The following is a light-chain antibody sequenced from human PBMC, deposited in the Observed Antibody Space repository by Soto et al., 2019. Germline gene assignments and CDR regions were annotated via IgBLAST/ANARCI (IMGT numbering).Light chain of an antibody. CDR3: QQYYNWPWT. V-gene: IGKV3-15*01. Sequence: EIVMTQSPATLSVSPGERGTLSCRVSQSVSSNLAWYQQKPGQAPRLLIYGAFTRATGFPARFSGSGSGTEFTLTISSLQSEDFAVYYCQQYYNWPWTFGQGTKVEIK. CDR2: GAF. CDR1: QSVSSN. J-gene: IGKJ1*01.